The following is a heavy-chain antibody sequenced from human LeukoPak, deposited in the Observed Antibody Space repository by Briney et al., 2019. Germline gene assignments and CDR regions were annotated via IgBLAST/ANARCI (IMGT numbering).Heavy chain of an antibody. Sequence: ASVKVSCKASGGTFSSYAISWVRQAPGQGLEWMGIINPSGGTTSYAQRFQDRVTMTRDTSTSTVYMELSSLRSKDTAVYFCARARGYSLFDYWGQGILVTVSS. CDR1: GGTFSSYA. CDR2: INPSGGTT. CDR3: ARARGYSLFDY. V-gene: IGHV1-46*01. J-gene: IGHJ4*02. D-gene: IGHD5-18*01.